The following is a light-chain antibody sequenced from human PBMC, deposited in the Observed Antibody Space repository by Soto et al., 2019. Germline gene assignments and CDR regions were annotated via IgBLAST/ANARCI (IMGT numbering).Light chain of an antibody. Sequence: QSALTQPASVSGSPGQSITISCSGTRSDIGIFNYVSWYQQHPGKAPKLIIYEVTNRPSGVSDRFSGSKSGNTASLNISGLQADDEADYYCSSYSSNTLGVFGGRTKLTVL. CDR3: SSYSSNTLGV. V-gene: IGLV2-14*01. CDR1: RSDIGIFNY. CDR2: EVT. J-gene: IGLJ3*02.